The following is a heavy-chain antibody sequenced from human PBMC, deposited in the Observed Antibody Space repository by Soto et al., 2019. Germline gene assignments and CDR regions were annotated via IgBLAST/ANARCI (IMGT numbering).Heavy chain of an antibody. V-gene: IGHV4-34*01. CDR2: INHSGST. J-gene: IGHJ3*02. CDR3: ARGFRAWDYIWGSYRSLGAFDI. Sequence: QVQLQQWGAGLLKPSETLSLTCAVYGGSFSGYYWCWIRQPPGKGLEWIGEINHSGSTNYNPSLKSRVAISVDTTKNQFSLKLSSVTAADTAVYYCARGFRAWDYIWGSYRSLGAFDIWGQGTMVTVSS. D-gene: IGHD3-16*02. CDR1: GGSFSGYY.